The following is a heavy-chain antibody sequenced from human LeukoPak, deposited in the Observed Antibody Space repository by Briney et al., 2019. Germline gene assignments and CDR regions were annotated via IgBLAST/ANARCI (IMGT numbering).Heavy chain of an antibody. J-gene: IGHJ6*03. CDR3: ARVITIFGVVSLRYYYYMDV. CDR2: MNPNSGNT. D-gene: IGHD3-3*01. Sequence: ASVKVSCKASGYTFTSYDINWVRQATGQGLEWMGWMNPNSGNTGYAQKFQGRVTITRNTSISTAYMELSSLRCEDTAVYYCARVITIFGVVSLRYYYYMDVWGKGTTVTVSS. CDR1: GYTFTSYD. V-gene: IGHV1-8*03.